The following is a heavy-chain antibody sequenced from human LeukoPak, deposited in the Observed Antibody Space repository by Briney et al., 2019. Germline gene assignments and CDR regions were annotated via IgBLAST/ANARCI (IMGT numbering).Heavy chain of an antibody. CDR1: GVSISSYY. Sequence: SETLSLTCTVSGVSISSYYWSWIRQPPGKGLEWIGYIYYSGSTNYNPSLKSRVTISVDTSKNQFSLKLSSVTAADTAVYYCAGFDSSGYYSYWGQGTLVTVSS. V-gene: IGHV4-59*01. J-gene: IGHJ4*02. D-gene: IGHD3-22*01. CDR2: IYYSGST. CDR3: AGFDSSGYYSY.